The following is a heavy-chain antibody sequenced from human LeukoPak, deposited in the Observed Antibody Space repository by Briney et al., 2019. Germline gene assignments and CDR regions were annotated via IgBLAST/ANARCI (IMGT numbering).Heavy chain of an antibody. Sequence: PGESLKISCKGSGYSFTSYWIGWVRQIPGKGLEWMGIIYPGDSDTRYSPSFQGQVTISADKSISTAYLQWSSLKASDTAMYYCARHAHHYDFWSGANWFDPWGQGTLVTVSS. V-gene: IGHV5-51*01. CDR2: IYPGDSDT. CDR3: ARHAHHYDFWSGANWFDP. D-gene: IGHD3-3*01. J-gene: IGHJ5*02. CDR1: GYSFTSYW.